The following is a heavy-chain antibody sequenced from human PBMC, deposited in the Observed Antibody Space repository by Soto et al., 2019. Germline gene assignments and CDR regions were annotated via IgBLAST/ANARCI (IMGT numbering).Heavy chain of an antibody. CDR1: GGSISSSSYY. CDR2: IYYSGST. J-gene: IGHJ4*02. D-gene: IGHD3-16*02. Sequence: SETLSLTCTVSGGSISSSSYYWGWIRQPPGKGLEWIGSIYYSGSTYYNPSLKSRVTISVDTSKNQFSLKLSSVTAADTAVYYCASYYDYIWGSYRSRPLDYWGQGTLVTVSS. CDR3: ASYYDYIWGSYRSRPLDY. V-gene: IGHV4-39*01.